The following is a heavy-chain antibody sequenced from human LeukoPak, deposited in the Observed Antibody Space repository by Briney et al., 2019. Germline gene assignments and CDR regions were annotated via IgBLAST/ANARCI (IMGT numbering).Heavy chain of an antibody. CDR2: ISGSGGST. J-gene: IGHJ6*03. Sequence: PGGSLRLSCAASGFTFSSYAMSWVRQAPGKGLEWVSAISGSGGSTYYADSVKGRFTISRDNSKNTLYLQMNSLRAEDTAVYYCARDPYGSGSYYVYYYYYMDVWGKGTTVTVSS. CDR1: GFTFSSYA. V-gene: IGHV3-23*01. CDR3: ARDPYGSGSYYVYYYYYMDV. D-gene: IGHD3-10*01.